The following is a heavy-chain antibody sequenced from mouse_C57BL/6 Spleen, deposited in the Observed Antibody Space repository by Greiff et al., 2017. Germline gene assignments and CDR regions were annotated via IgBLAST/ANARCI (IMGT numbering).Heavy chain of an antibody. CDR1: GYTFTDYT. CDR2: IYPRDGST. D-gene: IGHD1-1*01. CDR3: ARSGYYGSRGYFDV. V-gene: IGHV1-78*01. J-gene: IGHJ1*03. Sequence: QVQLQQSDAELVKPGASVKISCKASGYTFTDYTIHWMKQRPEQGLEWIGYIYPRDGSTNYNEKFKGKATLTAAKSSSTAYMQLNSLTSEDSAVYLCARSGYYGSRGYFDVWGTGTTVTVSS.